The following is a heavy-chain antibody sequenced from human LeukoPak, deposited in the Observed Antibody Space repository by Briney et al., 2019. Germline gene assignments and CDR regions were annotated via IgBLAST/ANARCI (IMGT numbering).Heavy chain of an antibody. J-gene: IGHJ6*03. D-gene: IGHD7-27*01. V-gene: IGHV3-43*01. CDR2: ISWDGGST. CDR1: GFTFDDYT. Sequence: GSLRLSCAASGFTFDDYTMHWVRQAPGKGLEWVSLISWDGGSTYYADSVKGRFTISRDNSKNSLYLQMNSLRTEDTALYYCAKDAQIKWGPDLYYYYYYMDVWGKGTTVTVSS. CDR3: AKDAQIKWGPDLYYYYYYMDV.